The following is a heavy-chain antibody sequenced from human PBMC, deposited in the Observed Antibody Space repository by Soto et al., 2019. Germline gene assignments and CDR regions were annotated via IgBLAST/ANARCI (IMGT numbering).Heavy chain of an antibody. V-gene: IGHV1-2*04. CDR1: GYTFTGYY. Sequence: ASVKVSCKASGYTFTGYYIHWVRQAPGQGLEWMGWINPNSGGTNYAQKFQGWVTMTRDTSISTAYMELSRLRSDDTAVYYCATGEGIVVVPAASQSSYYGMDVWGQGTTVTVSS. CDR2: INPNSGGT. D-gene: IGHD2-2*01. CDR3: ATGEGIVVVPAASQSSYYGMDV. J-gene: IGHJ6*02.